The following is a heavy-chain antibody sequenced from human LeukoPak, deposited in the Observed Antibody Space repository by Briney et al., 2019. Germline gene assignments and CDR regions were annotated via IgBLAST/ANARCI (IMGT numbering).Heavy chain of an antibody. CDR3: ARGVPTMILVGDY. J-gene: IGHJ4*02. D-gene: IGHD3-22*01. CDR1: GFTFSSYS. CDR2: ISSSSATI. Sequence: PGGSLRLSCEVSGFTFSSYSMNWVRQASGKGLEWVSYISSSSATIYYADSVKGRFTISRDNAKNSLYLQMNSLRAEDTAMYYCARGVPTMILVGDYWGQGILVTVSS. V-gene: IGHV3-48*04.